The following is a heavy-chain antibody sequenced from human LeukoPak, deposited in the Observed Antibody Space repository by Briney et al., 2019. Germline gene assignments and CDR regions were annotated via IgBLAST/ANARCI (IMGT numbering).Heavy chain of an antibody. D-gene: IGHD4-11*01. V-gene: IGHV1-24*01. Sequence: ASVKVSCKVSGYTLTELSMHWVRQAPGKGLEWMGGFDPEDGETIYAQKFQGRVTMTEDTSTDTAYMELSSLRSEDTAVYYCATEGAVTTNPLFDYWGQGTLVTVSS. J-gene: IGHJ4*02. CDR3: ATEGAVTTNPLFDY. CDR1: GYTLTELS. CDR2: FDPEDGET.